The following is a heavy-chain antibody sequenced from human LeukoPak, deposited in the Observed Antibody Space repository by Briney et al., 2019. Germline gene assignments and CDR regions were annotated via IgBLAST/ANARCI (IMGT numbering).Heavy chain of an antibody. J-gene: IGHJ5*02. D-gene: IGHD1-7*01. Sequence: PSETLSLTCAVYGGSFSGYYRSWIRQPPGKGLEWIGEINHSGSTNYNPSLKSRVTISVDTSKNQFSLKLSSVTAADTAVYYCARDGGNWNYVVRWFDPWGQGTLVTVSS. CDR3: ARDGGNWNYVVRWFDP. CDR2: INHSGST. V-gene: IGHV4-34*01. CDR1: GGSFSGYY.